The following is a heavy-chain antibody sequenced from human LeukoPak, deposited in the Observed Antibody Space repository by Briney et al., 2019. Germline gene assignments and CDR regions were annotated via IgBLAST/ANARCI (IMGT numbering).Heavy chain of an antibody. J-gene: IGHJ3*02. CDR1: GDSITSRTYY. CDR2: IYYSGAT. Sequence: PSETLSLTCTVTGDSITSRTYYWAWIRQSPGKGLEWIGTIYYSGATYYNSSLDSRVTISLDTSSNQFSLKLTSVIAMDTAIYYCARHRYYPSWADTGAFDIWGHGTMVTVSS. V-gene: IGHV4-39*01. CDR3: ARHRYYPSWADTGAFDI. D-gene: IGHD2-2*01.